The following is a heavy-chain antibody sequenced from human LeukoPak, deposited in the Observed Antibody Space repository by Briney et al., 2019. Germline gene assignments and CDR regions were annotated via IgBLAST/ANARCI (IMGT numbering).Heavy chain of an antibody. V-gene: IGHV4-34*12. D-gene: IGHD3-16*01. Sequence: PSETLSLTCAVYGGSFSGYYWGWVRQPPGKGLEWIGNIFYSGSTYYSPSLKSRATISLDTSRNQFSLKLNSVTAADTAVYYCASGEGGSVDYWGQGTLVTVSS. J-gene: IGHJ4*02. CDR3: ASGEGGSVDY. CDR2: IFYSGST. CDR1: GGSFSGYY.